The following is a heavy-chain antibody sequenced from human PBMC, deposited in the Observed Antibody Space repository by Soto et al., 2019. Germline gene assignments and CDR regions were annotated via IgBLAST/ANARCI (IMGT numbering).Heavy chain of an antibody. CDR1: GYTFTGYY. V-gene: IGHV1-2*04. CDR3: ARDLVSQAAAGEWDFDY. J-gene: IGHJ4*02. Sequence: GASVKVSCKASGYTFTGYYIHWVRQAPGQGLEWMGWINPNSGGTNYAQKFQGWVTMTRDTSISTAYMELSRLRSDDTAVYYCARDLVSQAAAGEWDFDYWGQGTLVTVSS. CDR2: INPNSGGT. D-gene: IGHD6-13*01.